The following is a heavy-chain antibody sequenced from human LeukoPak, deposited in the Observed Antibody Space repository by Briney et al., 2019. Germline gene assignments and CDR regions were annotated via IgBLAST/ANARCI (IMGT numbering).Heavy chain of an antibody. CDR2: IIPILGIA. V-gene: IGHV1-69*04. Sequence: SVKVSCKASGGTFSSYAISWVRQAPGQGLEWMGRIIPILGIANYAQKFQGRVTITADKSTSTAYMELSSLRSEDTAVYYCARDTPVVVPAAIRGGIYYYGMDVRGQGTTVTVSS. CDR3: ARDTPVVVPAAIRGGIYYYGMDV. D-gene: IGHD2-2*01. J-gene: IGHJ6*02. CDR1: GGTFSSYA.